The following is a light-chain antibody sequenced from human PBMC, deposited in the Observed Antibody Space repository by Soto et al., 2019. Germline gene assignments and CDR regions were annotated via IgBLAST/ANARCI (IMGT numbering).Light chain of an antibody. CDR1: QSVSSSY. Sequence: EIVLTQSPCTLSLSPVERATLSCMASQSVSSSYLAWYQQKPGQAPRLLIYGASSRATGIPDRFSGSGSGTDFTLIISRLEPEDFAVYYCHQYGSSAWTFGQGTKV. CDR3: HQYGSSAWT. CDR2: GAS. J-gene: IGKJ1*01. V-gene: IGKV3-20*01.